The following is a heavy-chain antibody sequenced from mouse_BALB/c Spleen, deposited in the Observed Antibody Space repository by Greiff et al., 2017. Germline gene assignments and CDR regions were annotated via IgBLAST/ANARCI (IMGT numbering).Heavy chain of an antibody. CDR3: TSQLGVYYAMDY. Sequence: EVKVEESGGGLVQPGGSMKLSCVASGFTFSNYWMNWVRQSPEKGLEWVAEIRLKSNNYATHYAESVKGRFTISRDDSKSSVYLQMNNLRAEDTGIYYCTSQLGVYYAMDYWGQGTSVTVSS. J-gene: IGHJ4*01. D-gene: IGHD3-1*01. CDR1: GFTFSNYW. V-gene: IGHV6-6*02. CDR2: IRLKSNNYAT.